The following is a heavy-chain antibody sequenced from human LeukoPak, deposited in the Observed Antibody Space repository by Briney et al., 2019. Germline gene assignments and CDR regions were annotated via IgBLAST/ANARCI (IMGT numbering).Heavy chain of an antibody. CDR2: IYNSGTT. V-gene: IGHV4-59*01. D-gene: IGHD6-19*01. Sequence: SETLSLTCTVSGDSISSYFWSWIRQPPGKGLEWIGYIYNSGTTTYNPSVKSRVTISVDTSKNHVSLKLRSVTAADTAVYYCARTKKWLAFDIWDQGTMVTVSS. CDR3: ARTKKWLAFDI. CDR1: GDSISSYF. J-gene: IGHJ3*02.